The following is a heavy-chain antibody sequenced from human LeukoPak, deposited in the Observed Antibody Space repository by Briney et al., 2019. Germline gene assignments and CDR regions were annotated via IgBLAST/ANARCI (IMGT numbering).Heavy chain of an antibody. CDR1: GFTFSSKY. V-gene: IGHV3-66*01. Sequence: GGSLRLSCAASGFTFSSKYMTWVRQAPGEGLEWVSLIFAGGSTYYADSVKGRFTISRDNSNNTLYLQMNSLRAEDTAVYYCARVANFYDSCGPDYWGRGTLVTVSS. CDR2: IFAGGST. D-gene: IGHD3-22*01. J-gene: IGHJ4*02. CDR3: ARVANFYDSCGPDY.